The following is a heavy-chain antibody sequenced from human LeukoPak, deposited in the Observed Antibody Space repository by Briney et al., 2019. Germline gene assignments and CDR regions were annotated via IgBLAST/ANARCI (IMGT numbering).Heavy chain of an antibody. CDR3: TRTEEGDGYNGFIDF. J-gene: IGHJ4*02. CDR2: IRSKANSYPT. D-gene: IGHD5-24*01. CDR1: GFTFSGSA. V-gene: IGHV3-73*01. Sequence: PGGSLRLSCAASGFTFSGSAMHWVRQASGKGLEWVGRIRSKANSYPTAYAASVKGRFTISRDDSKHTAYLQMNSLKTEDTAVYYCTRTEEGDGYNGFIDFWGQGTLVTVSS.